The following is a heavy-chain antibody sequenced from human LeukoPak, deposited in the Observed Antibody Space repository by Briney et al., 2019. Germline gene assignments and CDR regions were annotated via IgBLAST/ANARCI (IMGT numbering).Heavy chain of an antibody. V-gene: IGHV3-11*01. CDR3: AGAPYYYDSSGYSDY. Sequence: GGSLRLSCAASGFTFSDYYTSWIRQAPGKGLEWVSYISSSGSTIYYADSVKGRFTISRDNAKNSLYLQMNSLIAEDTAVYYCAGAPYYYDSSGYSDYGGQGPLVTVSS. CDR2: ISSSGSTI. J-gene: IGHJ4*02. CDR1: GFTFSDYY. D-gene: IGHD3-22*01.